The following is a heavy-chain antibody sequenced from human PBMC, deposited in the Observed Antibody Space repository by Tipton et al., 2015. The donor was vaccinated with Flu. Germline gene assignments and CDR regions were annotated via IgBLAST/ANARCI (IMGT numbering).Heavy chain of an antibody. CDR3: ASFISEYNWNYGEGLDY. CDR1: GYSISSGYY. Sequence: LRLSCTVSGYSISSGYYWGWIRQPPGKWLEWIGSIYHSGSTYYNPSLKSRVTISVDTSKNQFSLKLSSVTAADTAVYYCASFISEYNWNYGEGLDYWGQGTLVTVSS. J-gene: IGHJ4*02. V-gene: IGHV4-38-2*02. D-gene: IGHD1-7*01. CDR2: IYHSGST.